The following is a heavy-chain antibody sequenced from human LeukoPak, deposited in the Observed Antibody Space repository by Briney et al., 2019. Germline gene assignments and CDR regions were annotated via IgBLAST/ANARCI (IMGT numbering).Heavy chain of an antibody. J-gene: IGHJ3*02. D-gene: IGHD2-2*01. Sequence: PSETLSLTCTVSGGSISSYYWSWIRQPAGKGLEWIGRIYTSGSTNYNPSLKSRVTMSVDTSKNQFSLKLSSVTAADTAVYYCASFAVVPAAFGRAFDIWGQGTMVTVSS. CDR3: ASFAVVPAAFGRAFDI. CDR2: IYTSGST. CDR1: GGSISSYY. V-gene: IGHV4-4*07.